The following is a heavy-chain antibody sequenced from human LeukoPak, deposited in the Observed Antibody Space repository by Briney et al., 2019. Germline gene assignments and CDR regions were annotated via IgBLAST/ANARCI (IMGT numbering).Heavy chain of an antibody. CDR3: ARELVETVVVPAAKPNYYYYGMDV. CDR1: GFSVSRNY. J-gene: IGHJ6*02. Sequence: SGGSLRLSCAASGFSVSRNYMSWVRQAPGKGLEWVSVIYSGGSTYYADSVKGRFNIARHNSKNTLYLQMNSLRAEDTAVYYCARELVETVVVPAAKPNYYYYGMDVWGQGTTVTVSS. D-gene: IGHD2-2*03. V-gene: IGHV3-53*04. CDR2: IYSGGST.